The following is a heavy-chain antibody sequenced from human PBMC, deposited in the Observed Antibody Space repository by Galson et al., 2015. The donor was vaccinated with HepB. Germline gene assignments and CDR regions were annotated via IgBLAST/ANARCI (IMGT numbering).Heavy chain of an antibody. D-gene: IGHD6-19*01. Sequence: ETLSLTCAVYGGSFSGYYWSWIRQPPGKGLEWIGEINHSGSTNYNPSLKSRVTISVDTSKNQFSLKLSSVTAADTAVYYCARQWLTSHFDYWGQGTLVTVSS. J-gene: IGHJ4*02. CDR3: ARQWLTSHFDY. V-gene: IGHV4-34*01. CDR1: GGSFSGYY. CDR2: INHSGST.